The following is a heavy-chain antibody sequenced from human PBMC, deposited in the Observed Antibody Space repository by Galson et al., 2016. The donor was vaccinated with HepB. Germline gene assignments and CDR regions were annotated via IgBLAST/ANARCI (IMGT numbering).Heavy chain of an antibody. D-gene: IGHD3-10*01. J-gene: IGHJ6*02. CDR3: ARDRQGQFDYGMDV. CDR2: IVPILDIA. V-gene: IGHV1-69*04. Sequence: SVKVSCKASGGTFSTYAINWVRQAPGQGLEWMGRIVPILDIADYAQRFQGRVTITADKSTSTAYMELSTLRSEDTAVYFCARDRQGQFDYGMDVWGQGTTVTVSS. CDR1: GGTFSTYA.